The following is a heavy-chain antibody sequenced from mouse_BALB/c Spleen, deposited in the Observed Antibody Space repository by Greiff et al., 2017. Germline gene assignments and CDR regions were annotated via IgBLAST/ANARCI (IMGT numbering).Heavy chain of an antibody. CDR3: ARPDDGYYVGAMDY. CDR2: ISSGGSYT. J-gene: IGHJ4*01. V-gene: IGHV5-9-3*01. D-gene: IGHD2-3*01. Sequence: EVKLVESGGGLVKPGGSLKLSCAASGFTFSSYAMSWVRQTPEKRLEWVATISSGGSYTYYPDSVKGRFTISRDNAKNTLYLQMSSLRSEDTAMYYCARPDDGYYVGAMDYWGQGTSVTVSS. CDR1: GFTFSSYA.